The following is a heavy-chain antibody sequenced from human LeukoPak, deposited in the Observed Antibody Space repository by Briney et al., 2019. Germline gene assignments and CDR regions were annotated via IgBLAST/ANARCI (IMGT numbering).Heavy chain of an antibody. Sequence: ASVKVSCKASGYAFTSYGISWVRQAPGQGLEWMGWISAYNGNTNYAQKLQGRVTMTTDTSTSTAYMELRSLRSDDTAVYYCARDRPDYDFWSGAVMDVWGKGTTVTVSS. D-gene: IGHD3-3*01. CDR2: ISAYNGNT. CDR3: ARDRPDYDFWSGAVMDV. J-gene: IGHJ6*03. V-gene: IGHV1-18*01. CDR1: GYAFTSYG.